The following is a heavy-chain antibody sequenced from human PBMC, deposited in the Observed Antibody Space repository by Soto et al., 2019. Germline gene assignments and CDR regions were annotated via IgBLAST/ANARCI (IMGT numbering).Heavy chain of an antibody. CDR3: ASSSSVLLPTAMTGWFDP. CDR1: GFTFSSYA. J-gene: IGHJ5*02. Sequence: EVQLLESGGGLVQPGGSLRLSCAASGFTFSSYAMSWVRQAPGKGLEWVSTISNSGGRTYYADSVKGRFAISRDNSTNPLYLQMTSLRPEGTAVYYCASSSSVLLPTAMTGWFDPWGQGTLVTVSS. V-gene: IGHV3-23*01. D-gene: IGHD2-2*01. CDR2: ISNSGGRT.